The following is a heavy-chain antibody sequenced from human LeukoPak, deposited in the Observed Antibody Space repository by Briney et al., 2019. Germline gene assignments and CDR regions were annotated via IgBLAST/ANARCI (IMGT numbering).Heavy chain of an antibody. D-gene: IGHD6-6*01. J-gene: IGHJ4*02. CDR1: GGSISSGDYH. CDR3: ARVVGSSSLDYYFDY. Sequence: SETLSLTCTVSGGSISSGDYHWSWIRQPPGKGLEWIGYIYYSGSTYYNPSLKSRVTISVDTSKNQFSLKLSSVTAADTAVYYCARVVGSSSLDYYFDYWGQGTLVTVSS. CDR2: IYYSGST. V-gene: IGHV4-30-4*01.